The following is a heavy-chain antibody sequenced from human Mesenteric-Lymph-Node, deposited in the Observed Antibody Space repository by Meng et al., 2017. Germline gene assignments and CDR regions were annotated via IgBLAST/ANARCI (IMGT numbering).Heavy chain of an antibody. CDR2: ISGSGAFT. D-gene: IGHD3-16*01. J-gene: IGHJ4*02. CDR1: GSTFSSYG. Sequence: GESLKIPCAASGSTFSSYGMSWVRQAPGKGLEWVATISGSGAFTSNADSVKGRFTISRDNAKNSLYQQMNSLRAEDTGVYYCSTYTYGGNWGQGTLVTVSS. V-gene: IGHV3-23*01. CDR3: STYTYGGN.